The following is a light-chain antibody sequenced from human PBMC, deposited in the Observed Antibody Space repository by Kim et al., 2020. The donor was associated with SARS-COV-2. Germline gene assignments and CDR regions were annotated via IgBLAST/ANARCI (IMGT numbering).Light chain of an antibody. CDR2: DDT. CDR1: NVGSKS. Sequence: APGKTARISCGGDNVGSKSVQWYQRGPGRAPVVVVYDDTDRPSGIPERFSGYNSGNTATLTISRVEAGDEADYYCQVWDSNSDHVVFGGGTQLTVL. V-gene: IGLV3-21*03. CDR3: QVWDSNSDHVV. J-gene: IGLJ2*01.